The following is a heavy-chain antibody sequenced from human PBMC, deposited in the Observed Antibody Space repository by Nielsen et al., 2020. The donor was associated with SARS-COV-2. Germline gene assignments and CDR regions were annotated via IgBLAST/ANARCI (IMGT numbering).Heavy chain of an antibody. D-gene: IGHD3-10*01. CDR3: ARADYGSGSYYYYYYGMDV. J-gene: IGHJ6*02. CDR2: ISYDGSNK. V-gene: IGHV3-30-3*01. Sequence: PGKGLEWVAVISYDGSNKYYADSVKGRFTISRDNSKNTLYLQMNSLRAEDTAVYYCARADYGSGSYYYYYYGMDVWGQGTTVTVSS.